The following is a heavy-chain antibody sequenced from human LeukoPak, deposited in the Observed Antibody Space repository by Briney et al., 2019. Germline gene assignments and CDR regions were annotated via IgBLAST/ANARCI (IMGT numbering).Heavy chain of an antibody. CDR1: GFTFSSYS. CDR3: ARDLSVVEYYYYGMDV. D-gene: IGHD2-15*01. V-gene: IGHV3-21*01. CDR2: ISSSSSCI. J-gene: IGHJ6*02. Sequence: GGSLRLSCAASGFTFSSYSMNWVRQAPGKGLEWVSSISSSSSCIYYADSVKGRFTISRDNAKNSLYLQMNSLRAEDTAVYYCARDLSVVEYYYYGMDVWGQGTTVTVSS.